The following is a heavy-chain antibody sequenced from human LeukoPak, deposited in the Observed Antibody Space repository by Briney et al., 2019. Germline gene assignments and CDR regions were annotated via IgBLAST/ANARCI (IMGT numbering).Heavy chain of an antibody. V-gene: IGHV4-59*01. CDR1: GGSISSYY. D-gene: IGHD5-18*01. CDR3: ARGVGYSYGLDY. Sequence: KPSETLSLTCTVSGGSISSYYWSWIRQPPGKGLEWIGFVYDSGSTSYNPSLKSRVTISVDTSKNQFSLKLRSVTAADMAVYYCARGVGYSYGLDYWGQGTLVTVSS. CDR2: VYDSGST. J-gene: IGHJ4*02.